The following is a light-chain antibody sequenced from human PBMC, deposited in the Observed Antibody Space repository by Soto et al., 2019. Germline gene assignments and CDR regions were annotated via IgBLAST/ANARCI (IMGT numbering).Light chain of an antibody. Sequence: DIQLTQSPSFLSASVGDRVTITCRASRGISNHFAWYQQKPGKAPSLLIYHASTLQRGVPSRFSGSQSGTEFTLTISSLQPEDFATYYCQQLYSYPFTFGPGTKVDVK. CDR3: QQLYSYPFT. CDR2: HAS. CDR1: RGISNH. V-gene: IGKV1-9*01. J-gene: IGKJ3*01.